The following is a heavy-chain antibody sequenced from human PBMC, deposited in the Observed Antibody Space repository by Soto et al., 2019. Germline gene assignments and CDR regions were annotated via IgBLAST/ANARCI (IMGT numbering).Heavy chain of an antibody. V-gene: IGHV4-34*01. CDR2: INHSGST. CDR1: GGSFSGYY. Sequence: SETLSLTCAVYGGSFSGYYWSWIRQPPGKGLEWIGEINHSGSTNYNPSLKSRVTISVDTSKNQFSLKLSSVTAADTAVYYCASSRVLMVYAPGPISNKRGWFDPWGQGTLVTVSS. J-gene: IGHJ5*02. D-gene: IGHD2-8*01. CDR3: ASSRVLMVYAPGPISNKRGWFDP.